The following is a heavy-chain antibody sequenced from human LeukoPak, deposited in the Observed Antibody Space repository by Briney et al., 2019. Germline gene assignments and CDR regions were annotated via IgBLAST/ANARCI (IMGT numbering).Heavy chain of an antibody. CDR3: ATFHYYDSSGHIRY. D-gene: IGHD3-22*01. J-gene: IGHJ4*02. CDR1: GYTLTELS. V-gene: IGHV1-24*01. CDR2: FDPEDGET. Sequence: ASVKVSCTVSGYTLTELSMHWVRQAPGKGLEWMGGFDPEDGETIYAQKFQGRVTMTEDASTDTAYMELSSLRSEDTAVYYCATFHYYDSSGHIRYWGQGTLVTVSS.